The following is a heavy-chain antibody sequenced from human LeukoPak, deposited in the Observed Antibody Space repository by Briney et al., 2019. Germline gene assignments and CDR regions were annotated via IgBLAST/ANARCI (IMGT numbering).Heavy chain of an antibody. D-gene: IGHD6-19*01. CDR3: ARDRGRSGWYDNWFDP. J-gene: IGHJ5*02. CDR2: IYYSGST. CDR1: GGSISSYY. V-gene: IGHV4-59*01. Sequence: SETLSLTCTVSGGSISSYYWSWIRQPPGKGLEWIGHIYYSGSTNYNPSLKSRVTISVDTSKNQFSLKLSSVTAADTAVYYCARDRGRSGWYDNWFDPWGQGTLVTVSS.